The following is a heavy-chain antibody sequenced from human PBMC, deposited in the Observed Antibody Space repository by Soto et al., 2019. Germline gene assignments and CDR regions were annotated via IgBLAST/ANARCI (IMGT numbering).Heavy chain of an antibody. Sequence: EVQLVESGGGLVLPGGSLRLSCAASGFTFSSYWMHWVRQTPGKGLVWVSRINSDGSSTSYADSVKGRFTISRDNGKNTLYLQMNSLRAEDTAVYYCYKRLNGYNYGSWGQGTLVTVS. D-gene: IGHD5-18*01. V-gene: IGHV3-74*01. CDR2: INSDGSST. J-gene: IGHJ5*02. CDR3: YKRLNGYNYGS. CDR1: GFTFSSYW.